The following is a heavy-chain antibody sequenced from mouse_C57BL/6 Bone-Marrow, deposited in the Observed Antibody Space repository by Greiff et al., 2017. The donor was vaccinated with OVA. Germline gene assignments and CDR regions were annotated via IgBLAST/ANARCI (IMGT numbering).Heavy chain of an antibody. V-gene: IGHV14-1*01. CDR3: TDGYFYAMDD. CDR2: IDPEDGDT. J-gene: IGHJ4*01. Sequence: VHVKQSGAELVRPGASVKLSCTASGFNIKDYYMHWVKQRPEQGLEWIGRIDPEDGDTEYAPKFQGKATMTADTSSNTAYLQLSSLTSEDTAVYYCTDGYFYAMDDWGQGTSVTVSS. D-gene: IGHD2-3*01. CDR1: GFNIKDYY.